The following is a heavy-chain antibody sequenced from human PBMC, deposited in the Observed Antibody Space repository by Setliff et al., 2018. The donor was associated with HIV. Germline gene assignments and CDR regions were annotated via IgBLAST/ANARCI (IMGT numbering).Heavy chain of an antibody. V-gene: IGHV1-2*02. Sequence: APVKVSCKTAGYTFTAYFLQWVRQAPGQGLEWIGWISPNTGDTGIALKFQGRVTMTRDTSTSTTYLELDRLTYDDTAIYYCARGGYYTSGTWFDPWGQGTLVAVSS. D-gene: IGHD3-10*01. CDR2: ISPNTGDT. CDR3: ARGGYYTSGTWFDP. CDR1: GYTFTAYF. J-gene: IGHJ5*02.